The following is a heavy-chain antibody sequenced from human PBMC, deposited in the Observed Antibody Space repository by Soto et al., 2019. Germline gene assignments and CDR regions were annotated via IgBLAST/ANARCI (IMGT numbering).Heavy chain of an antibody. Sequence: GASVKVSCKASGYTFTSYGISWVRQAPGQGLEWMGWISAYNGNTNYAQKLQGRVTMTTDTSTSTAYMELRSLRSDDTAVYCCARDRPYSSSFASFDYWGQGTLVTVSS. D-gene: IGHD6-6*01. CDR2: ISAYNGNT. V-gene: IGHV1-18*01. J-gene: IGHJ4*02. CDR3: ARDRPYSSSFASFDY. CDR1: GYTFTSYG.